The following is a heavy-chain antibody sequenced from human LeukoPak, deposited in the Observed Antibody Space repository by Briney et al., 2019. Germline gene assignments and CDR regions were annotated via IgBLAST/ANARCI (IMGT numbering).Heavy chain of an antibody. J-gene: IGHJ4*02. D-gene: IGHD3-10*01. CDR2: IRESGGGT. Sequence: GGSLRLSCAASGFTLSNYDMIWVRQAPGRGLEWVSGIRESGGGTYYTDSVKGRFTVSRDNSKNTVYLQMNSLRGEDTAVYYCARRDIVVRGFLIGLHKQAYYFDYWGQGALVTVSS. CDR3: ARRDIVVRGFLIGLHKQAYYFDY. CDR1: GFTLSNYD. V-gene: IGHV3-23*01.